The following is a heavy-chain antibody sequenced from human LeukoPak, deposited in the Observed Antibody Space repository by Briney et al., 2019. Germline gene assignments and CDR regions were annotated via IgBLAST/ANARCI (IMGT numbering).Heavy chain of an antibody. Sequence: SETLSLTCTVSGGSISSYYWSWIRQPRGKGLEWIGYIYYSGSTNYNPSLKSRVPISVDTSKDQFSLKLSSVTAADTAVYYCARQVLRYSSSWYRYYFDYWGQGTLVTVSS. CDR1: GGSISSYY. D-gene: IGHD6-13*01. J-gene: IGHJ4*02. V-gene: IGHV4-59*08. CDR2: IYYSGST. CDR3: ARQVLRYSSSWYRYYFDY.